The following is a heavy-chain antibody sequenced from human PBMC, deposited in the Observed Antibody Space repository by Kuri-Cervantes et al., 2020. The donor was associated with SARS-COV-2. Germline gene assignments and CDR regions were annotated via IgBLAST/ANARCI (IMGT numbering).Heavy chain of an antibody. CDR2: IWYDGSNK. V-gene: IGHV3-33*01. D-gene: IGHD1-1*01. CDR3: VRDGDHWNFDY. Sequence: GGSLRLSCAASGFTFSSYGMHWVRQAPGKGLEWVAVIWYDGSNKYYADSVKGRFTISRDNSKNTVYLQMNSLRDEDTAVYYCVRDGDHWNFDYWGQGTLVTVSS. CDR1: GFTFSSYG. J-gene: IGHJ4*02.